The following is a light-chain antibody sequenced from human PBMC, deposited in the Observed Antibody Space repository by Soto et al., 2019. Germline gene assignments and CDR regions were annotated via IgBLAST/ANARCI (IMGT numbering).Light chain of an antibody. CDR3: QQYDNLPP. Sequence: DIQMTQSPSSLSESVGARVTIPCRASQDISNYLNGYQQKPGTAHKLIIYDASNLETGVPSSCSGSGSVTDFTFTISSLQPEDIATYYCQQYDNLPPFGGGTKVEIK. V-gene: IGKV1-33*01. CDR2: DAS. CDR1: QDISNY. J-gene: IGKJ4*01.